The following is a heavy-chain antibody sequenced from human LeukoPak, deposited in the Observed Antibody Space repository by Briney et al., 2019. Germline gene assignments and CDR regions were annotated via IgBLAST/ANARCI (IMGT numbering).Heavy chain of an antibody. D-gene: IGHD3-9*01. V-gene: IGHV4-59*01. Sequence: SETLSLTCTVSGGSISSYYWSWIRQPPGKGLEWIGYIYYSGSTNYNPSLKSRVTISVDTSKNQFSLKLSSVTAADTAVYYCASHGLYYDILTGYKNWFDPWGQGTLVTVSS. CDR3: ASHGLYYDILTGYKNWFDP. CDR1: GGSISSYY. J-gene: IGHJ5*02. CDR2: IYYSGST.